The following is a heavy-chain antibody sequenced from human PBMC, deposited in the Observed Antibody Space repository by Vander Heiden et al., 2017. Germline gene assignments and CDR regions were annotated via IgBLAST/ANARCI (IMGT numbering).Heavy chain of an antibody. J-gene: IGHJ5*02. V-gene: IGHV3-21*01. D-gene: IGHD3-16*02. CDR1: GFTFSSYS. Sequence: EVQLVESGGGLVKPGGSLRLSCAASGFTFSSYSMNWVRQAPGKGLAWVSSISSSSIYMYYADSVKGRFTISRDNAKNSLYLQMNSLRAEDTAVYYCAKDVNYDYVWGSYRWSWFDPWGQGTLVTVSS. CDR2: ISSSSIYM. CDR3: AKDVNYDYVWGSYRWSWFDP.